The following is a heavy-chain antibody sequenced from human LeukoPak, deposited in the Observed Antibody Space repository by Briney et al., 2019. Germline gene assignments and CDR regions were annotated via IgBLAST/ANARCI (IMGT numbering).Heavy chain of an antibody. CDR3: ARDEEMATILVDAFDI. J-gene: IGHJ3*02. D-gene: IGHD5-24*01. Sequence: GGSLRLSCAASGFTFSSYGMHWVRQAPGKGLEWVANIKQDGSEKYYVDSVKGRFTISRDNAKNSLYLQMNSLRAEDTAVYYCARDEEMATILVDAFDIWGQGTMVTISS. V-gene: IGHV3-7*01. CDR1: GFTFSSYG. CDR2: IKQDGSEK.